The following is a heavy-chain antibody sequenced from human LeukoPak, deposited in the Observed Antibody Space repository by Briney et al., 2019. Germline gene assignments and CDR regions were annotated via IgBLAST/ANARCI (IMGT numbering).Heavy chain of an antibody. CDR3: ARRHGLPANMDV. CDR2: IYYSGRT. V-gene: IGHV4-39*07. D-gene: IGHD2-15*01. Sequence: SETLSLTCSVSGDSVSRSDSYWDWIRQPPGKGLEWIGTIYYSGRTYYNPSLKSRVTISVDTSKNQFSLKLSSVTAADTAVYYCARRHGLPANMDVWGKGTTVTVSS. CDR1: GDSVSRSDSY. J-gene: IGHJ6*03.